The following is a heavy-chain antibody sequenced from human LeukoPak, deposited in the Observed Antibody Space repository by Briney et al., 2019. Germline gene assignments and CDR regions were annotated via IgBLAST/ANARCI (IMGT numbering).Heavy chain of an antibody. V-gene: IGHV3-23*01. Sequence: PGGSLRLSCAASGFTFSSYGMSWVRQAPGKGLEWVSIISGTAFSTFYADSVRGRFTISRHNSKNTLYLQMNSLRAEDTAVYYCAKDTGSGYDYFSYYFDYWGQGTLVTVSS. CDR2: ISGTAFST. D-gene: IGHD5-12*01. CDR1: GFTFSSYG. J-gene: IGHJ4*02. CDR3: AKDTGSGYDYFSYYFDY.